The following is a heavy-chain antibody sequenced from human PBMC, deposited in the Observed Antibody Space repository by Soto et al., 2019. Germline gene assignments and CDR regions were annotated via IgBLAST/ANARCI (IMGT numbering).Heavy chain of an antibody. CDR2: IYFDGITT. Sequence: EVQLVESGGGVVQPGGSLRLSCTASGFTFNTHWMHWVRQAPGKGLVWVSRIYFDGITTNYADSVKGRLTVSRDNAKKTVYLHGTTLRDEDTVLYYGARGGAMGVDYWGQGTLVTVSS. J-gene: IGHJ4*02. CDR1: GFTFNTHW. CDR3: ARGGAMGVDY. D-gene: IGHD1-26*01. V-gene: IGHV3-74*01.